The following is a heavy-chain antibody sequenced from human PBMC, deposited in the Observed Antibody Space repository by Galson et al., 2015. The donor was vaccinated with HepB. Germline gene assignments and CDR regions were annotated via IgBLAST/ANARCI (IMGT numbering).Heavy chain of an antibody. V-gene: IGHV2-5*02. CDR2: IYWDGDK. J-gene: IGHJ3*02. Sequence: PALVKPTQTLTLTCTFSGFSLITSGVGVAWVRQPPGKALEWLALIYWDGDKRFSPSLKERLTITKDISKNQVVITMTNMDPLDTATYYCARFNSGWFAPGNLNDVFDIWGQGTKVSVSS. CDR3: ARFNSGWFAPGNLNDVFDI. D-gene: IGHD6-19*01. CDR1: GFSLITSGVG.